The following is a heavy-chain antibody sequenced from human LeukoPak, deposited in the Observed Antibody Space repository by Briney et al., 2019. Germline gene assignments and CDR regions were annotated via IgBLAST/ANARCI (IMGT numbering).Heavy chain of an antibody. D-gene: IGHD3-22*01. V-gene: IGHV4-4*07. CDR1: GGSLSSYY. CDR2: NYISGST. Sequence: SETLSLTCTVSGGSLSSYYWSWIRQPAGKGLEWVGRNYISGSTNYNPSLKSRVTMSVDTSKNQFSLKLSSVTAAVTAVYYCARDRYYYDSSGKIFFDYWGQGALVTVSS. CDR3: ARDRYYYDSSGKIFFDY. J-gene: IGHJ4*02.